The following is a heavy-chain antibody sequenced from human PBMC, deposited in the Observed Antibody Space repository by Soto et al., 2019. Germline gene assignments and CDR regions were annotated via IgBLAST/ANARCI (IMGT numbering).Heavy chain of an antibody. J-gene: IGHJ6*01. CDR3: GSRSTVTTLYYYYGMDV. CDR2: IGTAGDT. CDR1: GFTFSSYD. V-gene: IGHV3-13*01. Sequence: GGYLRLSCAASGFTFSSYDMHWVRQATGKGLEWVSAIGTAGDTYYPGSVKGRFTISRENAKNSLYLQMHSLRAEDTAVYYCGSRSTVTTLYYYYGMDVWGEGNTVT. D-gene: IGHD4-17*01.